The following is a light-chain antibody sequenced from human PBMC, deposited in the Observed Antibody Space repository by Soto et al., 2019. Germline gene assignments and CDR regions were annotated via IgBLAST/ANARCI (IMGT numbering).Light chain of an antibody. V-gene: IGLV3-1*01. Sequence: SYELTQPPSVSVSPGQTASIPCSGHKLGDKYACWYQQKPGQSPVLVIYQDDKRPSGIPERFSGSKSGTSASLAITGLQAEDEADYYCQSYDSSLSGVVFGGGTKVTVL. CDR2: QDD. CDR1: KLGDKY. J-gene: IGLJ2*01. CDR3: QSYDSSLSGVV.